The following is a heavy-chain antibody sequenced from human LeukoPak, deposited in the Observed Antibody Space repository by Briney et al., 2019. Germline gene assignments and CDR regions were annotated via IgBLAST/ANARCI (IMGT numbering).Heavy chain of an antibody. Sequence: SETLSLTCAVYGGSFSGYYWSWIRQPPGTGLEWIGEINHSGSTNYNPSLKSRVTISVDTSKNQFSLKLSSVTAADTAVYYCARVIRMVRGVMRFDPWGQGTLVTVSS. V-gene: IGHV4-34*01. CDR1: GGSFSGYY. J-gene: IGHJ5*02. D-gene: IGHD3-10*01. CDR3: ARVIRMVRGVMRFDP. CDR2: INHSGST.